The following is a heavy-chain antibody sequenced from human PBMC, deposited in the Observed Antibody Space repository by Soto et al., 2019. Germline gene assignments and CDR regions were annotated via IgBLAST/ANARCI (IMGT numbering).Heavy chain of an antibody. J-gene: IGHJ6*02. CDR1: GSTISSYV. V-gene: IGHV1-69*13. Sequence: ASVKVSCKASGSTISSYVIAWVRQAPGQSLEWMGGIITITGPANYAQKFQGRLTITADEATSTAYMELSSLRSEDTAVYYCAREYYGSGTYGYYGMDVWGQGTTVTVSS. CDR2: IITITGPA. CDR3: AREYYGSGTYGYYGMDV. D-gene: IGHD3-10*01.